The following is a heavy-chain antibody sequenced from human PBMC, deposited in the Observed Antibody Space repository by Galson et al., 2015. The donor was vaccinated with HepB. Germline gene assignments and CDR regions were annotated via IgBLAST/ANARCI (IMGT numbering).Heavy chain of an antibody. V-gene: IGHV1-69*13. J-gene: IGHJ4*02. D-gene: IGHD3-22*01. Sequence: SVKVSCKASGGTFSSYAISWVRQAPGQGLEWMGGIIPIFGTANYAQKFQGRVTITADESTSTAYMELSSLRSEDTAVYYCARSYDSSGYSFDYWGQGTLVTVSS. CDR2: IIPIFGTA. CDR1: GGTFSSYA. CDR3: ARSYDSSGYSFDY.